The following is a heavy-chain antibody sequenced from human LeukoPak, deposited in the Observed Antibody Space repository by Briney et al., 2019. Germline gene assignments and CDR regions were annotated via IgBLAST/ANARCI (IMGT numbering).Heavy chain of an antibody. CDR1: GFTFSSYS. Sequence: GGSLRLSCAASGFTFSSYSMNWVRQAPGKGLEWVSTISDSGGSTYYADSVKGRFTISRDNSKNTLYLQMNSLRAEDTAVYYCASVLRYFDWLFPHDYWGQGTLVTVSS. J-gene: IGHJ4*02. D-gene: IGHD3-9*01. CDR3: ASVLRYFDWLFPHDY. CDR2: ISDSGGST. V-gene: IGHV3-23*01.